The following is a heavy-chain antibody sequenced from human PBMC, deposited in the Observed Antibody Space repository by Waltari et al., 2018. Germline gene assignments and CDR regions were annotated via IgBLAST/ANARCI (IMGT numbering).Heavy chain of an antibody. D-gene: IGHD3-22*01. CDR3: ATVPFYGSGVVVTYVFDY. V-gene: IGHV1-24*01. J-gene: IGHJ4*02. CDR2: FDPEDGET. Sequence: QVQLVQSGAEVKKPGASVKVSCKVSGYTLTELSMHWVRTAPGKGLEWMGGFDPEDGETIYAQKFQGRVTMTEDTSTDTAYMELSSLRSEDTAVYYCATVPFYGSGVVVTYVFDYWGQGTLVTVSS. CDR1: GYTLTELS.